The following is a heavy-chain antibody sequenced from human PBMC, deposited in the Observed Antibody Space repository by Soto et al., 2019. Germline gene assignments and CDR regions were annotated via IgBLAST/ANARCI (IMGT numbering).Heavy chain of an antibody. J-gene: IGHJ4*02. D-gene: IGHD3-16*02. CDR2: IYSGGST. V-gene: IGHV3-66*01. Sequence: EVQLVESGGGLVQPGGSLRLSCAASGFTVSSNYMSWVRQAPGKGLEWVSVIYSGGSTYYADSVKGRFTISRDNSKNTQKQQKNNKKNKNTAMYYCARRGVPDTWNYDYIWGSYPPIDFDYWGQGTLVTVSS. CDR3: ARRGVPDTWNYDYIWGSYPPIDFDY. CDR1: GFTVSSNY.